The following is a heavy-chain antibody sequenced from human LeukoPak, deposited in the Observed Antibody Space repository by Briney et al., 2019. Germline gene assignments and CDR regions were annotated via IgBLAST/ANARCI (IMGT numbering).Heavy chain of an antibody. J-gene: IGHJ4*02. CDR2: IYYSGNT. CDR1: GGSISSDY. V-gene: IGHV4-59*01. Sequence: NPSETLSLTCTVSGGSISSDYWSWIRQPPGKGLEWIGSIYYSGNTNYNPSLKSRVTISLDTSKNQFSLKLTSVTAADTAVYYCARAIAARPNFDYWGQGTLVTVSS. CDR3: ARAIAARPNFDY. D-gene: IGHD6-6*01.